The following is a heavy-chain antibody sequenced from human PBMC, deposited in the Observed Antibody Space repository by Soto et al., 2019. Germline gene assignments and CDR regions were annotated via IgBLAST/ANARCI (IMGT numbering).Heavy chain of an antibody. D-gene: IGHD6-13*01. CDR2: IYHSGST. CDR3: ARALGIAAAGTFWYFDL. Sequence: QLQLQESGSGLVKPSQTLSLTCAVSGGSISSGGYSWSWIRQPPGKGLEWIGYIYHSGSTYYNPSLTGRVTLSVARSKNQFSLKLSSVTAADTAVYYCARALGIAAAGTFWYFDLWGRGTLVTVSS. J-gene: IGHJ2*01. V-gene: IGHV4-30-2*01. CDR1: GGSISSGGYS.